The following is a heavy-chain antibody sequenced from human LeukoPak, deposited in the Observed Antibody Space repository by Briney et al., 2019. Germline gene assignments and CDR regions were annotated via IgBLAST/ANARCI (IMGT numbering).Heavy chain of an antibody. CDR3: ARGLAVGHFDY. J-gene: IGHJ4*02. CDR1: GYTFTGYY. Sequence: ASVKVSCKASGYTFTGYYMHWVRQAPGQGLEWMGWISAYNGNTNYAQKLQGRVTMTTDTSTSTAYMELRSLRSDDTAVYYCARGLAVGHFDYWGQGTLVTVSS. CDR2: ISAYNGNT. D-gene: IGHD6-19*01. V-gene: IGHV1-18*04.